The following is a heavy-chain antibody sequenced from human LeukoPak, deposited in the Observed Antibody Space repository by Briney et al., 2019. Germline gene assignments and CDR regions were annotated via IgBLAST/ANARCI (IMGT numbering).Heavy chain of an antibody. Sequence: WASVKVSCKASGYTFTSYGISWVRQAPGQGLEWMGWISAYNGNTNYAQKLQGRVTMTTDTSTSTAYMELRSLRSEDTAVYYCASPLYGDYGYYYYYMDVWGKGTTVTVSS. J-gene: IGHJ6*03. CDR3: ASPLYGDYGYYYYYMDV. D-gene: IGHD4-17*01. V-gene: IGHV1-18*01. CDR1: GYTFTSYG. CDR2: ISAYNGNT.